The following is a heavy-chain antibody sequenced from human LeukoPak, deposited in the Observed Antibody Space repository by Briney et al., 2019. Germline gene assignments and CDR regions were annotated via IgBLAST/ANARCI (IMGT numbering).Heavy chain of an antibody. CDR1: GFTFSSYG. D-gene: IGHD2-8*01. CDR2: IRYDGSNK. Sequence: PGGSLRLSCAASGFTFSSYGMHWVRQAPGKGLEWVAFIRYDGSNKYYADSVKGRFTISRDNSKNTLYLQMNSLRAEDTAVYYCAKGSGCTNGVCYRFDYWGQGTLVTVSS. CDR3: AKGSGCTNGVCYRFDY. V-gene: IGHV3-30*02. J-gene: IGHJ4*02.